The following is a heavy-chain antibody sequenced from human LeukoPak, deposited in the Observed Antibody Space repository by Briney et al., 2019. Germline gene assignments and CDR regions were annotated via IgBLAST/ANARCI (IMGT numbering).Heavy chain of an antibody. CDR3: ARVGYGDRMYYFDY. Sequence: PGGSLRLSCAASGFTFSSYAMHWVRQAPGKGLEYVSAISSNGGSTYYANSVKGRFTISRDNSKNTLYLQMNSLRAEDTAVYYCARVGYGDRMYYFDYWGQGTLVIVSS. CDR2: ISSNGGST. CDR1: GFTFSSYA. V-gene: IGHV3-64*01. D-gene: IGHD4-17*01. J-gene: IGHJ4*02.